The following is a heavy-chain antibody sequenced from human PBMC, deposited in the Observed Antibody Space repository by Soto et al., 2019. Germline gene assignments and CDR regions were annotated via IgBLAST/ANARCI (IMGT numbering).Heavy chain of an antibody. Sequence: SVKVSCTASGGTFGSDAITWVRQAPGQGLEWVGRIIPIFGTTNYAQNLQGRVTISADKSTLTSYMELHSLTSDDTALYYCARDRTDSGYYTNWLDPWGQGTQVTVSS. D-gene: IGHD3-22*01. V-gene: IGHV1-69*06. CDR3: ARDRTDSGYYTNWLDP. J-gene: IGHJ5*02. CDR1: GGTFGSDA. CDR2: IIPIFGTT.